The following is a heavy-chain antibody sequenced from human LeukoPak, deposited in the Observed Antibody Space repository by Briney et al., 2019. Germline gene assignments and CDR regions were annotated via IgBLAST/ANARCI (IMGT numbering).Heavy chain of an antibody. CDR1: GGSISSYY. V-gene: IGHV4-59*01. CDR2: IYYSGST. J-gene: IGHJ6*02. D-gene: IGHD3-3*01. CDR3: ARAASPYYDFWSGYYPRDYYYYGMDV. Sequence: PSETLSLTCTVSGGSISSYYWSWIRQPPGKGLEWIGYIYYSGSTNYNPSLKGRVTISVDTSKNQFSLKLSSVTAADTAVYYCARAASPYYDFWSGYYPRDYYYYGMDVWGQGTTVTVSS.